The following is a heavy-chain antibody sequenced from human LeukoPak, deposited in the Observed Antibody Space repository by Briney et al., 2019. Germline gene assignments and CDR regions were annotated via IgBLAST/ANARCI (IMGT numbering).Heavy chain of an antibody. J-gene: IGHJ3*02. CDR1: GGTFSSYA. D-gene: IGHD2-21*01. V-gene: IGHV1-69*13. CDR2: IIPIFGTA. Sequence: GASVKVSCKASGGTFSSYAISWVRQAPGQGLEWMGGIIPIFGTANYAQKFQGRVTITADESTSTAYMELGSLRSEDTAVYYCASGATSLWFDAFDIWGQGTMVTVSS. CDR3: ASGATSLWFDAFDI.